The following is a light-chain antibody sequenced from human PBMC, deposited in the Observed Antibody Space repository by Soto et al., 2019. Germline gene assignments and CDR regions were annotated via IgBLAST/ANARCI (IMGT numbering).Light chain of an antibody. V-gene: IGKV3-11*01. CDR2: DAS. CDR3: QQRSNWPPLT. J-gene: IGKJ4*01. CDR1: QSVSSY. Sequence: EIVLTQSPATLSLSPGERATLSCRASQSVSSYLAWYQQKPGQAPRLLIYDASNRATGIPARFSGSGSGTDFTLTISSLEPEDFAVYYGQQRSNWPPLTFGGGTKVEIE.